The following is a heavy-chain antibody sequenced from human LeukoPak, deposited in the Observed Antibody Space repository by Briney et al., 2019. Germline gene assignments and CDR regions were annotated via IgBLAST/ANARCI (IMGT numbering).Heavy chain of an antibody. CDR1: GFTISSYG. V-gene: IGHV3-30*02. CDR3: AKDGRITIFGVVILFDY. CDR2: IRYDGSNK. J-gene: IGHJ4*02. Sequence: PGGSLRLSCAASGFTISSYGMHWVRQAPGKGLERVAFIRYDGSNKYYADSVKGRFTISRDNSKNTLYLQMNSLRAEDTAVYYCAKDGRITIFGVVILFDYWGQGTLVTVSS. D-gene: IGHD3-3*01.